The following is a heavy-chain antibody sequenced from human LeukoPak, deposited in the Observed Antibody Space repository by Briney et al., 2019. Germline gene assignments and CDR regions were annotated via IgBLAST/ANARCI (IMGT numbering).Heavy chain of an antibody. J-gene: IGHJ6*02. CDR3: ARDSQYYYDSSGYYYYYYGMDV. D-gene: IGHD3-22*01. Sequence: ASVKVSCKASGYTFTSYGTSWVRQAPGQGLEWMGWISAYNGNTNYAQKLQGRVTMTTDTSTSTAYMELRSLRSDDTAVYYCARDSQYYYDSSGYYYYYYGMDVWGQGTTVTVSS. V-gene: IGHV1-18*01. CDR1: GYTFTSYG. CDR2: ISAYNGNT.